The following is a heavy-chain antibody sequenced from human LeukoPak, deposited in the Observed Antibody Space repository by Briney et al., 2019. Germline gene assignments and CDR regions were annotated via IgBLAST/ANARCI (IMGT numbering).Heavy chain of an antibody. D-gene: IGHD1-26*01. CDR1: GFTFSSYA. V-gene: IGHV3-23*01. CDR2: ISGSGGST. Sequence: GGSLRLSCAASGFTFSSYAMSWVRQAPGKGLEWVSAISGSGGSTYYADSVKGRFTISRDNSKNTLYLQMNSLRAEDTAVYYCAKDLSLPRSVTPLGYWGQGTLVTVSS. J-gene: IGHJ4*02. CDR3: AKDLSLPRSVTPLGY.